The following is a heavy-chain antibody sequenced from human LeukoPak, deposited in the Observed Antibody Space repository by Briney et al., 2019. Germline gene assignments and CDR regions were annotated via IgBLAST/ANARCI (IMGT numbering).Heavy chain of an antibody. D-gene: IGHD3-22*01. J-gene: IGHJ5*02. CDR1: GGSINISTYY. CDR2: IYYSGST. Sequence: SETLSLTCTVSGGSINISTYYWGWIRQPPGKGLEWIGNIYYSGSTYYNPSLKSRVTISVDTSKNQFSLRLSSVTAADTAVYYCARLGTGYDSSGYSIGWFDPWGQGTLVTVSS. CDR3: ARLGTGYDSSGYSIGWFDP. V-gene: IGHV4-39*01.